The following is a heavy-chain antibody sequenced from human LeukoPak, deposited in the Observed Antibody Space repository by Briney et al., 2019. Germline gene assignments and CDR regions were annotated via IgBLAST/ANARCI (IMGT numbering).Heavy chain of an antibody. Sequence: PSETLSLTCTVSGGSINNYYWSWIRQPLGKGLEWLGYIYYSGSINYNPSLKSRVTISVDTSKNQFSLKLYSVTAADTAVYYCARGGAYYYGSSGYYPPFDYWGQGTLVTVSS. CDR1: GGSINNYY. CDR2: IYYSGSI. V-gene: IGHV4-59*01. D-gene: IGHD3-22*01. J-gene: IGHJ4*02. CDR3: ARGGAYYYGSSGYYPPFDY.